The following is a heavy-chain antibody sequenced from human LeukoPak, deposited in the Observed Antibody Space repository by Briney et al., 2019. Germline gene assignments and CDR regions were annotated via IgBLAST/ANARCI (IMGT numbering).Heavy chain of an antibody. D-gene: IGHD6-19*01. CDR1: GFTFSSYS. V-gene: IGHV3-21*05. J-gene: IGHJ4*02. CDR3: ARDHSSGWPAFDY. Sequence: PGGSLRLSCAASGFTFSSYSMNWVRQAPGKGLEWVSYISSSSSYIYYADSVKGRFTISRDNAKNSLYLQMNSLRAEDTAVYYCARDHSSGWPAFDYWGQGTLVTVSS. CDR2: ISSSSSYI.